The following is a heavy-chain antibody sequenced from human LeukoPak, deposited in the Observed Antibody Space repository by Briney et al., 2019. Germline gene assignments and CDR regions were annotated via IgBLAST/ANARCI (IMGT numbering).Heavy chain of an antibody. Sequence: SQTLSLTCAISGDGIFSNGAGWNWIRQSPSRGLEWLGRTYYRSKWFFDYATSMKSRLTIKPDTSKNQFSLHLNSVTPEDTAVYFCARDLTSSWFGFDYWGQGNVVIVSS. V-gene: IGHV6-1*01. D-gene: IGHD3-10*01. CDR3: ARDLTSSWFGFDY. CDR2: TYYRSKWFF. CDR1: GDGIFSNGAG. J-gene: IGHJ4*02.